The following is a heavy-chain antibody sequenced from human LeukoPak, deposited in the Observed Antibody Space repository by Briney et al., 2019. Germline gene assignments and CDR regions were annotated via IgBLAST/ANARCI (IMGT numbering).Heavy chain of an antibody. Sequence: GGSLRLSCAASGFTFSSYWMHWVRQAPGKGLVWVSRINSDGSSTSYADSVKGRFTISRDNAKNTLYLQMNSLRAEDTAVYYCARGTQGIAAAGMVDYWGQGTLVTVSS. J-gene: IGHJ4*02. CDR1: GFTFSSYW. CDR2: INSDGSST. CDR3: ARGTQGIAAAGMVDY. V-gene: IGHV3-74*01. D-gene: IGHD6-13*01.